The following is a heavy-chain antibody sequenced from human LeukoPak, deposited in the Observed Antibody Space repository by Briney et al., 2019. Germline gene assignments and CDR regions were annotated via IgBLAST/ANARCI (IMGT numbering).Heavy chain of an antibody. CDR3: ARDLDYDILTGYYLSLNPHDY. V-gene: IGHV4-39*02. Sequence: PPGTLCLTCTVSGDSISSSTHFWGWIRQPPGKWLGWITRIYVSGTTYYNPSLKKRVTISVDTSKNQFSLKLSSVTAADTAVYYCARDLDYDILTGYYLSLNPHDYWGQGTLVTVSS. CDR2: IYVSGTT. CDR1: GDSISSSTHF. J-gene: IGHJ4*02. D-gene: IGHD3-9*01.